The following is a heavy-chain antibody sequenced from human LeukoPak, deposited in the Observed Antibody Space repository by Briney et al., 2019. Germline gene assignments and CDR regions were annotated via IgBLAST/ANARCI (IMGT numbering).Heavy chain of an antibody. CDR3: ARAYLSGWSDY. J-gene: IGHJ4*02. D-gene: IGHD6-19*01. CDR2: IYYSGST. V-gene: IGHV4-59*01. CDR1: GGSISSYY. Sequence: SETLSLTCTASGGSISSYYWSWIRQPPGKGLEWIGYIYYSGSTNYNPSLKSRVTISEDTSKNQFSLKLSSVTAADTAVYYCARAYLSGWSDYWGQGTLVTVSS.